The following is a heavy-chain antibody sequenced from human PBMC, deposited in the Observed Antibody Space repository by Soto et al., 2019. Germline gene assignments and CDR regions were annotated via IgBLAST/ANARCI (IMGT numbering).Heavy chain of an antibody. CDR3: ARRLRDFWSGYFPAEYNWFDP. CDR1: GFTCSSYW. CDR2: IKQDGSEK. J-gene: IGHJ5*02. D-gene: IGHD3-3*01. Sequence: GGSLRLSCAASGFTCSSYWMSWVRQAPGKGLEWVANIKQDGSEKYYVDSVKGRFTISRDNAKNSLYLQMNSLRAEDTAVYYCARRLRDFWSGYFPAEYNWFDPWGQRTLVTVSS. V-gene: IGHV3-7*01.